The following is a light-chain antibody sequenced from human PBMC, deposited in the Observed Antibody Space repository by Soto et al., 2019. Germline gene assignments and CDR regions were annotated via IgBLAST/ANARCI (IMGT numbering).Light chain of an antibody. V-gene: IGKV1D-16*01. CDR3: QQYNSYWT. CDR2: GAS. J-gene: IGKJ1*01. Sequence: DVQMTQSPSSVSASVGDRLTITCRASLDSSNSLAWYQQTPGRAPKLLLRGASSLHRGVPSRFSGGGSGTEFTLTISSLQPDDFATYYCQQYNSYWTFGQGTKVDIK. CDR1: LDSSNS.